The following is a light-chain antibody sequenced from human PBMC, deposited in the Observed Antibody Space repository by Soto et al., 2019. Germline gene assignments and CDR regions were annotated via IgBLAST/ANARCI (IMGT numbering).Light chain of an antibody. CDR3: QHPPT. CDR1: QSVGSN. Sequence: EIVMTQSPATLSVSPGERATLSCRASQSVGSNLAWYQQKPGQAPRLLIYGASTRATGIPARFSGSGSGTEFTLTISSLQSEDFAVYYCQHPPTFGGGTKVEIK. V-gene: IGKV3-15*01. CDR2: GAS. J-gene: IGKJ4*01.